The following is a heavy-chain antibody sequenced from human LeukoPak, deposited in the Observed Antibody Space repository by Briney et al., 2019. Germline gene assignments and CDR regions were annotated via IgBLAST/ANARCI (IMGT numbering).Heavy chain of an antibody. CDR1: GFTVSSNY. D-gene: IGHD3-16*01. Sequence: GGSLRLSCAASGFTVSSNYMSWVRQAPGKGLEWVSVIFGGGSTFHADSVKGRSTISRDNSNNTLYLQMNSLRAEDTAVYYCARLGVDEVGFYLYYWGQGTLVTVSS. V-gene: IGHV3-66*01. CDR2: IFGGGST. CDR3: ARLGVDEVGFYLYY. J-gene: IGHJ4*02.